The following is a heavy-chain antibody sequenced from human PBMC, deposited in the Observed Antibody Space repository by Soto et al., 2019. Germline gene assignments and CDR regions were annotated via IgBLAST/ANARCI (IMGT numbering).Heavy chain of an antibody. CDR3: AKDRKYSYAKYYFDY. D-gene: IGHD5-18*01. Sequence: EVQMLESGGALVQPGGSLRLSCAASGFTFSSYAMSWVRQAPGKGLEWVSAISGSGGSTYYADSVKGRFTISRDNSKSTLYLQMNSLSAEDTAVYYCAKDRKYSYAKYYFDYWGQGTLVTVSS. J-gene: IGHJ4*02. CDR2: ISGSGGST. V-gene: IGHV3-23*01. CDR1: GFTFSSYA.